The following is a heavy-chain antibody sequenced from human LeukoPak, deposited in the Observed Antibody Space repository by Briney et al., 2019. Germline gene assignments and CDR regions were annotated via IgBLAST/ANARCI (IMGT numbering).Heavy chain of an antibody. CDR1: GFTFSSYA. Sequence: GGSLRLSCAASGFTFSSYAMSWVRQAPGKGLEWVSAISGSGGSTYYADSVKGRFTISRDNSKNTLYLQMNSLRAEDTAVYYCAKGVQGFPWLVLYYYYGMDVWGQGTTVTVSS. D-gene: IGHD6-19*01. CDR2: ISGSGGST. V-gene: IGHV3-23*01. CDR3: AKGVQGFPWLVLYYYYGMDV. J-gene: IGHJ6*02.